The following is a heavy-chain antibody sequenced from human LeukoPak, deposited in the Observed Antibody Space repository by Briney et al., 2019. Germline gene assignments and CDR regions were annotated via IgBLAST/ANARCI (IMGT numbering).Heavy chain of an antibody. J-gene: IGHJ4*02. Sequence: PGGSLRLSCAASGFTVSSNYMSWVRQAPGKGLELVSVIYSGGYTDYADSVKGRFTISRDNSKNTLYLQMNSLRAEDTAVYYCASKGGNDWEYFFDYWGQGTLVTVSS. CDR3: ASKGGNDWEYFFDY. V-gene: IGHV3-53*01. CDR2: IYSGGYT. D-gene: IGHD1-1*01. CDR1: GFTVSSNY.